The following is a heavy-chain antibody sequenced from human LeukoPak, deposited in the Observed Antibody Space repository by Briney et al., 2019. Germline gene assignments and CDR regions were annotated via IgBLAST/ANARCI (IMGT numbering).Heavy chain of an antibody. Sequence: GGSLRLSCAASGFTFSSYDMHWVRQATGKGLEWVSAIGTAGDTYYPGSVKGRFTISRDNSKNTLYLQMNSLRAEDTAVYYCATDWYSTGYYVNWGQGTLVTVSS. CDR2: IGTAGDT. CDR3: ATDWYSTGYYVN. CDR1: GFTFSSYD. J-gene: IGHJ4*02. V-gene: IGHV3-13*01. D-gene: IGHD3-22*01.